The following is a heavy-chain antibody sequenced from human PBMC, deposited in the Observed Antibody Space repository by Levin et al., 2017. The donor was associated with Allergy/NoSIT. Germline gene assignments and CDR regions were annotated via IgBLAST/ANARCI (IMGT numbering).Heavy chain of an antibody. V-gene: IGHV3-53*01. Sequence: GGSLRLSCAASGFTVSSSYMTWVRQAPGRGLEWVSLIYSGGTTHYAESVKGRFTMSSDNPQHTLYLEMNSLTAEDTAVYYCARDSIYYSYMDVWGKGTTVTVSS. CDR3: ARDSIYYSYMDV. CDR2: IYSGGTT. CDR1: GFTVSSSY. J-gene: IGHJ6*03.